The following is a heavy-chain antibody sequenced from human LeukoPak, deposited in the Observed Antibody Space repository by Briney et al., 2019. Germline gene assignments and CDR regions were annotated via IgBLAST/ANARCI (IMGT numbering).Heavy chain of an antibody. D-gene: IGHD3-3*01. CDR3: ARDIYDFWSGYNYYYYMDV. Sequence: SVKVSCKASGGTFSSYAISWVRQAPGQGLEWMGGIIPIFGTANYAQKFQGRVTITADKSTSTAYMELSSLRSEDTAVYYCARDIYDFWSGYNYYYYMDVWGKGTTVTVS. J-gene: IGHJ6*03. CDR2: IIPIFGTA. V-gene: IGHV1-69*06. CDR1: GGTFSSYA.